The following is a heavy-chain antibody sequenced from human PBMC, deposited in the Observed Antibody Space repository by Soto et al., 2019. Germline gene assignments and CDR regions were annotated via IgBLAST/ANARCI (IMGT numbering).Heavy chain of an antibody. V-gene: IGHV3-74*01. Sequence: EVQLVESGGGLVQPGESLRLSCAASGFTFSYYWMHWVRQAPGKGLVWVSRIHSDGSSTTYADSVKGRFTISRDNARNTLYLQMISLRAEDTAVYYCARGDRGAFDLWGQGTVLTVSS. J-gene: IGHJ3*01. CDR1: GFTFSYYW. CDR3: ARGDRGAFDL. CDR2: IHSDGSST. D-gene: IGHD1-26*01.